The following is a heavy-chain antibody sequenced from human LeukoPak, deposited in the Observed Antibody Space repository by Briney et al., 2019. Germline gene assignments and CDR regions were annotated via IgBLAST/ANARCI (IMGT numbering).Heavy chain of an antibody. CDR3: AKSPRSKTIFGVVLYYFDY. V-gene: IGHV3-23*01. Sequence: PGGSLSLPCAASGFTFSSYWMSWVRQAPGKGLEWVSAISGSGGSTYYADSVKGRFTISRDNSRNTLYLQMNSLRAEDTAVYYCAKSPRSKTIFGVVLYYFDYWGQGTLVTVSS. CDR2: ISGSGGST. CDR1: GFTFSSYW. D-gene: IGHD3-3*01. J-gene: IGHJ4*02.